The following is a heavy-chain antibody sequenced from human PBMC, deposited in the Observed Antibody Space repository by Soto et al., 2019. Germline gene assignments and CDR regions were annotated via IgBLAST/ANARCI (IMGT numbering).Heavy chain of an antibody. CDR3: TRLITATVRPEG. CDR1: GFTFSGSA. V-gene: IGHV3-73*01. J-gene: IGHJ4*02. Sequence: VQLVETGGGLVQPGGSLKLSCAASGFTFSGSAMHWVRQASGKRLEWVGRIRSKANSYATAYAASVKGRFTISRDDSKNTAYLQMNSLKTEDTAVYYCTRLITATVRPEGWGQGTLVTVSS. CDR2: IRSKANSYAT. D-gene: IGHD4-4*01.